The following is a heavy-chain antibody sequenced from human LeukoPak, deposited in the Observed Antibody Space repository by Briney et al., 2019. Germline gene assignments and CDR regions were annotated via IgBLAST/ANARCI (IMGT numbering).Heavy chain of an antibody. J-gene: IGHJ4*02. Sequence: GGSLRPSCAVSGFTFSSYAMSWVRRAPGKGLEWVSCIYGSAGTTQYADSVKGRFTISRDKSKNTLYLQMNSLRAEDTAVYYCAKDRSSGWNSFFDYWGQGTLVTVSS. CDR2: IYGSAGTT. D-gene: IGHD6-19*01. V-gene: IGHV3-23*01. CDR3: AKDRSSGWNSFFDY. CDR1: GFTFSSYA.